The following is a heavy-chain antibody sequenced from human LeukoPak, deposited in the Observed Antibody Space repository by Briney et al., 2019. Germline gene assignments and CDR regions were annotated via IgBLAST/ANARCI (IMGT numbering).Heavy chain of an antibody. CDR1: GFSFNKYG. CDR2: IRYDGSDK. J-gene: IGHJ4*02. Sequence: GGSLRLSCATSGFSFNKYGMNWVRQAPGKGLEWVASIRYDGSDKHYGDSVKGRFTISRDDSKNTLYLQMSSLRAEDTAVYYCAKDWDYNFWSNYDHWGQGILVTVSS. D-gene: IGHD3-3*01. V-gene: IGHV3-30*02. CDR3: AKDWDYNFWSNYDH.